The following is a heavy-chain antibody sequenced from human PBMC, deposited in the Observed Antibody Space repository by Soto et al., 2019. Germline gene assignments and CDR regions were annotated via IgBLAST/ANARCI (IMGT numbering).Heavy chain of an antibody. CDR3: ARDYYGSGSYYNPQGYYYYGMDV. Sequence: PSETLSLTCAVSGGSISSSNWWSWVRQPPGKGLEWIGEIYHSGSTNYNPSLKSRVTISADKSKNQFSLKLSSVTAADTAVYYCARDYYGSGSYYNPQGYYYYGMDVWGQGTTVTVSS. J-gene: IGHJ6*02. CDR2: IYHSGST. D-gene: IGHD3-10*01. CDR1: GGSISSSNW. V-gene: IGHV4-4*02.